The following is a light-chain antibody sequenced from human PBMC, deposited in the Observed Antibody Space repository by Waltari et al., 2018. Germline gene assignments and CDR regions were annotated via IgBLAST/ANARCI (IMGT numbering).Light chain of an antibody. CDR2: DVT. CDR3: SSYGGSNTFI. J-gene: IGLJ1*01. CDR1: SSDIGGDNY. Sequence: QAAMTQPPSVSGSPGQSVTISCTGTSSDIGGDNYVSWYQQHPRKAPNLMICDVTRRPSGVSVRFSGSKSGNTASLTISGLQAEDEADYYCSSYGGSNTFIFGTGTRLTVL. V-gene: IGLV2-11*01.